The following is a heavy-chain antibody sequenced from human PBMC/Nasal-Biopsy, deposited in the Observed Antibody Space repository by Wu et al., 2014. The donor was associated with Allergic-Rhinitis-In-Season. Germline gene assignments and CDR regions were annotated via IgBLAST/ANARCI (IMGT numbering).Heavy chain of an antibody. CDR3: GREWASDIVIVD. Sequence: LRLSCAASEFTFNNYAMSWVRQAARKGLEWVSAISAGGENTYYADSVKGRFTISRDNSKNTVYLQVNSLRAEDTAVYYCGREWASDIVIVDWGQGTLVTVSS. V-gene: IGHV3-23*01. CDR1: EFTFNNYA. D-gene: IGHD2/OR15-2a*01. CDR2: ISAGGENT. J-gene: IGHJ4*02.